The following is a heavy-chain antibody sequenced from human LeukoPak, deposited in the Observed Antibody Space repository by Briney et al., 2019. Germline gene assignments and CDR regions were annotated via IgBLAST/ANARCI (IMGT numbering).Heavy chain of an antibody. D-gene: IGHD1-1*01. J-gene: IGHJ3*02. V-gene: IGHV3-23*01. CDR2: ISGSGGRT. Sequence: PGGSLRLSCAASGFTASRNYMSWVRQAPGKGLEWVSAISGSGGRTYYADSVKGRLTISRDNSKNTLYLQMNSLRAEDTAVYYCALNGREVPSGAFDIWGQGTMVTVSS. CDR3: ALNGREVPSGAFDI. CDR1: GFTASRNY.